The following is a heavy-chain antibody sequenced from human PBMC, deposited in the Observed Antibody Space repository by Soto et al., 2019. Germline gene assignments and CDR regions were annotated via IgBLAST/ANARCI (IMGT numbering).Heavy chain of an antibody. J-gene: IGHJ4*02. D-gene: IGHD6-13*01. CDR2: INPSGGST. Sequence: ASVKVSCKASGYTFTSYYMHWVRQAPGQGLEWMGIINPSGGSTSYAQKFQGRVTMTRDTSTSTVYMELSSLGSEDTAVYYCARDTGQQLVLIDYWGQGTLVTVS. CDR3: ARDTGQQLVLIDY. V-gene: IGHV1-46*01. CDR1: GYTFTSYY.